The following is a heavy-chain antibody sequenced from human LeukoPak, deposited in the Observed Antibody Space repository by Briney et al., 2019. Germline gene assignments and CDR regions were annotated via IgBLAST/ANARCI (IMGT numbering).Heavy chain of an antibody. Sequence: SETLSLTCAVYGGSFSGYYWSWIRQPPGKGLEWIGEINHSGSTNYNPSLKSRVTISVDTSKTQFSLKLSSVTAADTAVDYCARVLKSGYCSSTSCRNPRFDYWGQGTLVTVSS. D-gene: IGHD2-2*01. CDR2: INHSGST. CDR1: GGSFSGYY. J-gene: IGHJ4*02. CDR3: ARVLKSGYCSSTSCRNPRFDY. V-gene: IGHV4-34*01.